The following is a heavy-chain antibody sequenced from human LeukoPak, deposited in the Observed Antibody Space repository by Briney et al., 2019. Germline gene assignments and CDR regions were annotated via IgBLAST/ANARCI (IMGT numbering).Heavy chain of an antibody. D-gene: IGHD2-2*02. CDR2: IFYSGTT. V-gene: IGHV4-39*07. Sequence: SETLSLTCIVSGGSFTSYYYSWLRQPPGRGLEWLGSIFYSGTTYYNPSLRSRVTISVDTSKDQFSLKLSSVTAADTALYYCARDHCSSPSCYTNWFDPWGQGTLVTVSS. J-gene: IGHJ5*02. CDR3: ARDHCSSPSCYTNWFDP. CDR1: GGSFTSYY.